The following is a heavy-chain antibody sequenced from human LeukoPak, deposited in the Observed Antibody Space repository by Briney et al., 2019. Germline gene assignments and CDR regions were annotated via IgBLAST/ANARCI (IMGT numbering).Heavy chain of an antibody. CDR1: GLTFSSYG. D-gene: IGHD3-16*01. J-gene: IGHJ6*02. V-gene: IGHV3-33*01. CDR3: AILGGGPLTYYYYGMDV. CDR2: IWYDGSNK. Sequence: GGSLRLSCAASGLTFSSYGMHWVRQAPGKGLEWVAVIWYDGSNKYYADSVKGRFTISRDNSKNTLYLQMNSLRAEDTAVYYCAILGGGPLTYYYYGMDVWGQGTTVTVSS.